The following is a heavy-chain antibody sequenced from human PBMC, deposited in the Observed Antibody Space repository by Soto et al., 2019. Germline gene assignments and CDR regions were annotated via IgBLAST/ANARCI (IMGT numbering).Heavy chain of an antibody. V-gene: IGHV3-30-3*01. CDR1: GLTFTNYA. Sequence: QVHLVESGGGVVQPGRSLRLSCAASGLTFTNYAMHWVRQAPGKGLEWVASISYDGSNKYYPDSVKGRFTIARDSSKNTLYLQMNSLRAEDTAVYFFAGGVAFSTWDYGCVVDIWGQGTSVIVSS. J-gene: IGHJ3*02. D-gene: IGHD6-13*01. CDR2: ISYDGSNK. CDR3: AGGVAFSTWDYGCVVDI.